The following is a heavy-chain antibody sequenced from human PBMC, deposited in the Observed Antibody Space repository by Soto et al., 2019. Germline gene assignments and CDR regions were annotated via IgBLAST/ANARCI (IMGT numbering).Heavy chain of an antibody. Sequence: PGESLKISCKGSGYSFTSYWIGWERQMPGKGLEWMGIIYPGDSDTRYSPSFQGQVTISADKSISTAYLQWSSLKASDTAMYYCARRRYDFWSGYSDYYFDYWGQGTLVTVSS. CDR2: IYPGDSDT. V-gene: IGHV5-51*01. J-gene: IGHJ4*02. D-gene: IGHD3-3*01. CDR3: ARRRYDFWSGYSDYYFDY. CDR1: GYSFTSYW.